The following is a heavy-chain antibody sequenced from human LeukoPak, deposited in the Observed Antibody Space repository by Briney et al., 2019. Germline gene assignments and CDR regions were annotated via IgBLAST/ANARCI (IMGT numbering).Heavy chain of an antibody. CDR1: GFTFSSYG. CDR2: IRYDGSNK. J-gene: IGHJ4*02. CDR3: AKTSEGYFRRPVDY. Sequence: GGSLRLSCAASGFTFSSYGMHWVRQAPGKGLEWVAFIRYDGSNKYYADSVEGRFTISRDNSKNTLYLQMNSLRAEDTAVYYCAKTSEGYFRRPVDYWGQGTLVTVSS. D-gene: IGHD1-26*01. V-gene: IGHV3-30*02.